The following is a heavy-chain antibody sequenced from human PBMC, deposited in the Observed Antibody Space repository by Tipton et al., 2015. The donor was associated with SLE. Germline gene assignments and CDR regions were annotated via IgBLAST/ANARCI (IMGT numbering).Heavy chain of an antibody. J-gene: IGHJ4*02. D-gene: IGHD3-3*01. CDR1: GFTFSSYA. CDR2: ISGSGGST. V-gene: IGHV3-23*01. CDR3: ASTPADYDFWSGYYRYYFDY. Sequence: SLRLSCAASGFTFSSYAMSWVRQAPGKGLEWVSTISGSGGSTYYADPVKGRFTISRDNAKNSLYLQMNSLRAEDTAVYYCASTPADYDFWSGYYRYYFDYWGQGTLVTVSS.